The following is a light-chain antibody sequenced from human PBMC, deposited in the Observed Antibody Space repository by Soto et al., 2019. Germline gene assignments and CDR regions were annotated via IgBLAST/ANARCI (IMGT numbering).Light chain of an antibody. CDR2: VAS. CDR1: QDISRW. CDR3: QHAQSFPPT. J-gene: IGKJ4*01. V-gene: IGKV1D-12*01. Sequence: DIQMTQSPSSVSASVGDRVTITCRASQDISRWLAWYQQKPGKAPKLLIYVASSLQSGVPSRFSGSGSGTDFTITISSLQPEDVATYYCQHAQSFPPTFGGGTKVEMK.